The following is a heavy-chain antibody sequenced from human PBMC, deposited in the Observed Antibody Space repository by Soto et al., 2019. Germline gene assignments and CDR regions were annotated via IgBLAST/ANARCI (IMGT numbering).Heavy chain of an antibody. CDR3: ARHLTIFGVVTWFDP. J-gene: IGHJ5*02. V-gene: IGHV4-39*01. CDR1: GGSVTTGTYY. Sequence: QLQLQESGPGLVKPSETLSLTCSVSGGSVTTGTYYWGWIRQPPGKGLEFIGSFYYTGSTYYNRSLKGRVTISVDTSKNQFFLRLSSVTPADTAVYYCARHLTIFGVVTWFDPWGQGTLVTVSS. D-gene: IGHD3-3*01. CDR2: FYYTGST.